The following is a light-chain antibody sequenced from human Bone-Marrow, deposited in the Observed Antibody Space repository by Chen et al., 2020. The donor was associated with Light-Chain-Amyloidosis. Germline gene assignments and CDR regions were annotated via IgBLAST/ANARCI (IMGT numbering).Light chain of an antibody. V-gene: IGLV1-51*01. Sequence: QSVLTQPPSVSAAPGQKVTISCSGSSSNIGNHYVSWYQQVPGTAPKLLIYDNDGRTAGKPDRLSGSKCGTSGTLGIGGGQTGDEGDYNCGTWDVRRSAGVIGGGTRLT. CDR2: DND. CDR3: GTWDVRRSAGV. CDR1: SSNIGNHY. J-gene: IGLJ2*01.